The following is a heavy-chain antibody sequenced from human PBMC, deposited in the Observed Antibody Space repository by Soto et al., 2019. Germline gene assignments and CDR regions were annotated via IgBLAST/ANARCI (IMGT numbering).Heavy chain of an antibody. D-gene: IGHD3-22*01. J-gene: IGHJ4*02. CDR2: INSDGTST. CDR3: ARGGEMKYYDSCGYLY. CDR1: GFTFSSYW. V-gene: IGHV3-74*01. Sequence: GGSLRLSCAASGFTFSSYWMHWVRQAPGKGLVWVSRINSDGTSTSYADSVKGRFTISRDNAKNTLYLQMNSLRAEDTAVYYCARGGEMKYYDSCGYLYWGQGTLVTVSS.